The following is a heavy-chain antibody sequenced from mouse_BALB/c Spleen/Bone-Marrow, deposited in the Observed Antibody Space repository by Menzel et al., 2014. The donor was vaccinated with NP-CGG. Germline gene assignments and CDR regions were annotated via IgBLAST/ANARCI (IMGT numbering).Heavy chain of an antibody. J-gene: IGHJ2*01. Sequence: QVQLQQSGPELVRPGVSVKLSCKGSGYTFTAYAMHWVKQSHAKSLEWIGLISTYSGNTHYNQNFKGKATMTEDKSSSTAYMELARLTSENSAIYYCARNFYGSSYFDYWGQGTTLTVSS. V-gene: IGHV1-67*01. D-gene: IGHD1-1*01. CDR1: GYTFTAYA. CDR3: ARNFYGSSYFDY. CDR2: ISTYSGNT.